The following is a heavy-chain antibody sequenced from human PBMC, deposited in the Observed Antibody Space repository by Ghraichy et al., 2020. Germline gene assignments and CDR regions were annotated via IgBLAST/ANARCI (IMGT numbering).Heavy chain of an antibody. CDR1: GFTFSTYA. CDR3: ARDREGSSLWDY. J-gene: IGHJ4*02. CDR2: ISGSGGST. V-gene: IGHV3-23*01. D-gene: IGHD6-13*01. Sequence: GGSLRLSCAASGFTFSTYAMRWVRQAPGKGLEWVSAISGSGGSTYYADSVRGRFTISRDNSKNTLYLQLRSLRADDTAVYYCARDREGSSLWDYWGQGALVTVS.